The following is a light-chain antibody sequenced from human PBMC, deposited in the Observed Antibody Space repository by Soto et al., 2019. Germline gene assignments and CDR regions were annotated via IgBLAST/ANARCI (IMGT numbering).Light chain of an antibody. J-gene: IGLJ1*01. V-gene: IGLV1-40*01. Sequence: QPVLTQPPSVSGAPGQRVTISCTGSSSNIGAGYDVHWYQQLPGTAPKLLIFGNNNRPSGVPDRFSGSKSGASASLAITGLQAEDEADFYCQSFDSSLTAWVFGTGTKLTVL. CDR3: QSFDSSLTAWV. CDR1: SSNIGAGYD. CDR2: GNN.